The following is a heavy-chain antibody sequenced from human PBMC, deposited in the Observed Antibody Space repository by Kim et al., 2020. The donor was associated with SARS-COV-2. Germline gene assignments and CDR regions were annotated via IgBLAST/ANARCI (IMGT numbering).Heavy chain of an antibody. CDR2: IYHSGST. Sequence: SETLSLTCTVSGDSMTGNTWWSWVRQSPGKGLEWIGEIYHSGSTNYNPSPRSRVTISSDMSKNKFFLRLNSVTAADTATYYCARYCGGDCSLTLYAFDYWGRGTLLTVPS. CDR3: ARYCGGDCSLTLYAFDY. D-gene: IGHD2-21*02. V-gene: IGHV4-4*02. CDR1: GDSMTGNTW. J-gene: IGHJ4*01.